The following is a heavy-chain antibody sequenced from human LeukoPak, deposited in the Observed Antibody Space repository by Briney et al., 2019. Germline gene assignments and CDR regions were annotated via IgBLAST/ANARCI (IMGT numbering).Heavy chain of an antibody. V-gene: IGHV1-8*01. Sequence: ASVKVSCKASGYTFTSYDINWVRQATGQGLEWMGWMNPNSGNTGYAQKFQGRVTMTRNTSISTAYMELSSLRSEDTAVYYCARESGLRAAAVNRRWSDPWGKGTLVTVSS. CDR2: MNPNSGNT. J-gene: IGHJ5*02. CDR1: GYTFTSYD. D-gene: IGHD6-13*01. CDR3: ARESGLRAAAVNRRWSDP.